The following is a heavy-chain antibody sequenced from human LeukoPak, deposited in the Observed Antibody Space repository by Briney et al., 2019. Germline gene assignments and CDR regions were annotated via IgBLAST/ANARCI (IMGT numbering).Heavy chain of an antibody. CDR2: ISGSGAKT. J-gene: IGHJ4*02. V-gene: IGHV3-23*01. CDR1: GFTFSSYA. CDR3: AKMRSRHGGNSAEGAFEY. D-gene: IGHD4-23*01. Sequence: PGGSLRLSCAASGFTFSSYAMSWVRQAPGKRLEWVSTISGSGAKTYFADSVKGRFTISRDNSRNSLYLHMDSLRAEDTAIYYCAKMRSRHGGNSAEGAFEYWGQGTLVTVSS.